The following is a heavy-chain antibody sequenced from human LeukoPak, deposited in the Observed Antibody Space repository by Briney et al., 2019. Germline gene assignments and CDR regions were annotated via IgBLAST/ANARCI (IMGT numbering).Heavy chain of an antibody. J-gene: IGHJ6*02. D-gene: IGHD1-26*01. CDR1: GYAFTSYY. CDR2: INPSSGAT. CDR3: ARATNFYYYYGMDV. V-gene: IGHV1-46*01. Sequence: ASVKVSCKTSGYAFTSYYIHWVRQAPGQGLEWMGIINPSSGATNYAQKFQGRVTMTRDTSTSTVYMELSSQRSEDTAVYYCARATNFYYYYGMDVWGQGTTVTVSS.